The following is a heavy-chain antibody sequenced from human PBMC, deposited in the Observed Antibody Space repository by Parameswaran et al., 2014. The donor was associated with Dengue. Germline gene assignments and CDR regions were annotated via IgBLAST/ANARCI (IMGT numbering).Heavy chain of an antibody. Sequence: WIRQPPGKGLEWIGYIYYSGSTNYNPSLKSRVTISVDTSKNQFSLKLSSVTAADTAVYYCASSGLGYCSGGSCYVVQAFDIWGQGDNGHRLL. V-gene: IGHV4-59*01. J-gene: IGHJ3*02. CDR2: IYYSGST. CDR3: ASSGLGYCSGGSCYVVQAFDI. D-gene: IGHD2-15*01.